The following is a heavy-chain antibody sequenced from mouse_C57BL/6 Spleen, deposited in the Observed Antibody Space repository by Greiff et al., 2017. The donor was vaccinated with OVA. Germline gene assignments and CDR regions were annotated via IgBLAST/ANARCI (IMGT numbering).Heavy chain of an antibody. D-gene: IGHD1-1*01. V-gene: IGHV1-22*01. CDR2: INPNNGGT. J-gene: IGHJ2*01. CDR1: GYTFTDYN. CDR3: ATPIGYGSSYY. Sequence: VQLQQPGPELVKPGASVKMSCKASGYTFTDYNMHWVKQSHGKSLEWIGYINPNNGGTSYNQKFKGKATLTVNKSSSTAYMELRSLTSEDSAVYYCATPIGYGSSYYWGQGTTLTVSA.